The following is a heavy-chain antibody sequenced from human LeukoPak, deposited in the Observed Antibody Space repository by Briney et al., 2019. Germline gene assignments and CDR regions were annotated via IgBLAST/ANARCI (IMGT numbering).Heavy chain of an antibody. Sequence: GGSLRLSCAAFGFTFNNAWMSWVRQAPGKGLEWVGRIKSKADGGATDYEAPVKGRFTISRDDSKNTLYLQMNSLKTEDTAVYYCTTDSHDYGDYGRGYWGQGTLVTVSS. V-gene: IGHV3-15*01. CDR2: IKSKADGGAT. J-gene: IGHJ4*02. CDR1: GFTFNNAW. D-gene: IGHD4-17*01. CDR3: TTDSHDYGDYGRGY.